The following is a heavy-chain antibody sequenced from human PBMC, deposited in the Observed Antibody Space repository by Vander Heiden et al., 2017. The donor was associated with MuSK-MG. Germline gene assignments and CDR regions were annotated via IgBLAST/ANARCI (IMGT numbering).Heavy chain of an antibody. J-gene: IGHJ4*02. V-gene: IGHV3-21*01. CDR3: ARIAAAGLYFDY. D-gene: IGHD6-13*01. Sequence: VQLVESGGGLVKPGGSLRLSCAASGFPFSRYSMSWVRQVPGKGLEWVSSISSSSSYIYYADSVKGRFTISRDNAKNSLYLQMNSLRAEDTAVYYCARIAAAGLYFDYWGQGTLVTVSS. CDR1: GFPFSRYS. CDR2: ISSSSSYI.